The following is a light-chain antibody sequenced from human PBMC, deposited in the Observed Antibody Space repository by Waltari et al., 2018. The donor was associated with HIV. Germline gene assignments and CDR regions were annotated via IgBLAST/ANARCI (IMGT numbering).Light chain of an antibody. J-gene: IGKJ1*01. CDR1: QSVLYSSNNNNY. CDR3: LQYYTIPRT. CDR2: WAS. V-gene: IGKV4-1*01. Sequence: DIVMTQSPDSLAVSLGERATINCKSSQSVLYSSNNNNYLAWFQQKPGQPPKLLIYWASTLESGVPDRFSGSGSGTDFTLTISSLQAEDVAVYYCLQYYTIPRTFGQGTTVEIK.